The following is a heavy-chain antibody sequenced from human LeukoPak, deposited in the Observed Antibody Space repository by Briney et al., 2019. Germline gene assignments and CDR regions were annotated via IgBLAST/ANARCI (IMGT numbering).Heavy chain of an antibody. CDR2: ISGSGGST. V-gene: IGHV3-23*01. CDR1: GFTFSSYA. D-gene: IGHD6-19*01. Sequence: GGSLRLSCAASGFTFSSYAMSWVRQAPGKGLEWVSAISGSGGSTYYADSVKGRFTISRDNSKNTLYLQMNSLRAEDTAVYYCAKAVAGDPYYYYMDVWGKGTTVTISS. J-gene: IGHJ6*03. CDR3: AKAVAGDPYYYYMDV.